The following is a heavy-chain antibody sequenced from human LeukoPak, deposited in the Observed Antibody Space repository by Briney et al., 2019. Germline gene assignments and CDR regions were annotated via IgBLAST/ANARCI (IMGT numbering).Heavy chain of an antibody. CDR1: GFTFSSYG. CDR3: AKSAVVVVAATRHNWFDP. J-gene: IGHJ5*02. V-gene: IGHV3-30*18. Sequence: GGSLRLSCAASGFTFSSYGMHWVRQAPGKGLEWVAVISYDGSNKYYADSVKGRFTISRDNSKNTLYLQMNSLRAEDTAVYYCAKSAVVVVAATRHNWFDPWGQGTLVTVSS. CDR2: ISYDGSNK. D-gene: IGHD2-15*01.